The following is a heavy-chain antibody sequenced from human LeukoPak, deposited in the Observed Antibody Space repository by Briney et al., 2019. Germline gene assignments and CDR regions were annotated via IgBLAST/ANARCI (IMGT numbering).Heavy chain of an antibody. CDR1: GGTFSSYA. Sequence: VASVKVSCKASGGTFSSYAISWVRQAPGQGLEWMGGIIPIFGTANYAQKFQGRVTITADESTSTAYMELSSLRSEDTAVYYCARERFGGSHYGGDDAFDIWGQGTMVTVSS. CDR3: ARERFGGSHYGGDDAFDI. D-gene: IGHD1-26*01. V-gene: IGHV1-69*13. J-gene: IGHJ3*02. CDR2: IIPIFGTA.